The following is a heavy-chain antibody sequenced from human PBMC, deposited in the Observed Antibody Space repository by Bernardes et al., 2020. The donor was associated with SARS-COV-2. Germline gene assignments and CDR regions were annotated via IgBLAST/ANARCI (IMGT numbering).Heavy chain of an antibody. CDR3: AKHQKYSSSWYDY. V-gene: IGHV3-23*01. CDR1: GITFSSYA. D-gene: IGHD6-13*01. CDR2: ISGSGAST. J-gene: IGHJ4*02. Sequence: SLRLSCAASGITFSSYAMSWVRQAPGKGLEWVSVISGSGASTYDADSVKGRFSISRDNSKNTLYLQMNSLRAEDTAVYYCAKHQKYSSSWYDYWGQGTLVTVSS.